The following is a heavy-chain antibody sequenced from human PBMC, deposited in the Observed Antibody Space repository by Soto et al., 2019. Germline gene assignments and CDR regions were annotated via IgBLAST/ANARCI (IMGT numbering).Heavy chain of an antibody. CDR1: GGTFSSYA. D-gene: IGHD6-13*01. J-gene: IGHJ6*02. CDR2: IIPIFGTA. Sequence: VASVKVSCKASGGTFSSYAISWVRQAPGQGLEWMGGIIPIFGTANYAQKFQGRVTITADESTSTAYMELSSLRSEDTAVYYCARGIPEFSIAAAGTAKGHYYYYGMDVWGQGTTVTVSS. CDR3: ARGIPEFSIAAAGTAKGHYYYYGMDV. V-gene: IGHV1-69*13.